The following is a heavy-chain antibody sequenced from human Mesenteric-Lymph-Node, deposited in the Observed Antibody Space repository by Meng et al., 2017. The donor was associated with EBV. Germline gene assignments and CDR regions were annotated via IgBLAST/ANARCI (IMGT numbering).Heavy chain of an antibody. CDR1: VFSFSNYA. CDR2: INSDGSST. J-gene: IGHJ4*02. Sequence: GQMLGSGGGLVQPGGSLRLSCAASVFSFSNYAMSWVRQAPGKGLQWVSRINSDGSSTSYADSVKGRFTISRDNAKNTLYLQMNSLRAEDTAVYYCARVAAIPFDYWGQGTLVTVSS. V-gene: IGHV3-74*02. D-gene: IGHD2-2*02. CDR3: ARVAAIPFDY.